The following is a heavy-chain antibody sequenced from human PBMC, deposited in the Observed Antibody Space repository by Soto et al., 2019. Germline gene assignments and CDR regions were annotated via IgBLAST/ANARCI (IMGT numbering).Heavy chain of an antibody. CDR1: GPTFIAYY. Sequence: QLGQSGAEVKKPGASVKVSCKTSGPTFIAYYIHWVRQDPGQGLEWMGWIDPKSGGTTYEQKFMGSVTMTRDATINTAYMALNRLTSDDPPVYYCARVSVEVPEWGQGTLLTVSS. V-gene: IGHV1-2*02. J-gene: IGHJ4*02. CDR2: IDPKSGGT. D-gene: IGHD1-1*01. CDR3: ARVSVEVPE.